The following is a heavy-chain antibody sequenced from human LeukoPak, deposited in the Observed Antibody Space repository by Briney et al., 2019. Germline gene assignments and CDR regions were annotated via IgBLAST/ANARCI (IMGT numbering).Heavy chain of an antibody. V-gene: IGHV4-38-2*02. CDR3: ARDSPYCSSTSCPFDY. Sequence: SETLSLTCTVSGYSISSGYYWGWIRPPPGKGVEWIGSIYHSGSTYYNPSLKSRVTISVDTSKNQFSLKLSSVTAADTAVYYCARDSPYCSSTSCPFDYWGQGTLVTVSS. CDR2: IYHSGST. CDR1: GYSISSGYY. J-gene: IGHJ4*02. D-gene: IGHD2-2*01.